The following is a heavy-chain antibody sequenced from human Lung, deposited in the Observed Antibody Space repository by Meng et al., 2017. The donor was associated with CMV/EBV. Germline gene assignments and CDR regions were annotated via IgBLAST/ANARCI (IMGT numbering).Heavy chain of an antibody. CDR1: GGTFSSYA. CDR2: IIPIFGTA. D-gene: IGHD4-17*01. CDR3: ARGNYGDYHYYGMDV. V-gene: IGHV1-69*05. Sequence: SXXVSXKASGGTFSSYAISWVRQAPGQGLEWMGGIIPIFGTANYAQKFQGRVTITTDESTSTAYMELSSLRSEDTAVYYCARGNYGDYHYYGMDVWGQGTXVTVSS. J-gene: IGHJ6*02.